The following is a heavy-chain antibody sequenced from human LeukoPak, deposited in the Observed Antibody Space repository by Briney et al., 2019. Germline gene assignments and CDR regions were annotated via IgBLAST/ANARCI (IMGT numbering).Heavy chain of an antibody. CDR3: ARVVTAAGPWQYHGMDV. J-gene: IGHJ6*04. V-gene: IGHV3-21*01. CDR2: ISSSSSYI. CDR1: GFTFSSYS. Sequence: KPGGSLRLSCAASGFTFSSYSMNWVRQAPGKGLEWVSSISSSSSYIYYADSVKGRFTISRDNAKNSLYLQMNSLRAEDTAVYYCARVVTAAGPWQYHGMDVWGKGTTVTVSS. D-gene: IGHD6-13*01.